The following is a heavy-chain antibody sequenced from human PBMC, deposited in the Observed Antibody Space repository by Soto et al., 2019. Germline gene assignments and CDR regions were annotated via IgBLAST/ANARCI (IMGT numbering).Heavy chain of an antibody. CDR1: GFTFSSYG. CDR2: ISYDGSNK. D-gene: IGHD6-6*01. J-gene: IGHJ4*02. CDR3: AKEGSSPYYFDY. Sequence: GGSLRLSCAASGFTFSSYGMHWVRQAPGKGLEWVAVISYDGSNKYYADSVKGRFTISRDNSKNTLYLQMNSLRAEDTAVYYCAKEGSSPYYFDYWGQGTLVTVSS. V-gene: IGHV3-30*18.